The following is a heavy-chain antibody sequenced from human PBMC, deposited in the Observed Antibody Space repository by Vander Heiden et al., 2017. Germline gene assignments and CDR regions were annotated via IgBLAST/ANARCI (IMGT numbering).Heavy chain of an antibody. V-gene: IGHV3-23*01. Sequence: EAQLLASGGGLIQPGGAMSRSCAASGFPLSSYAMGWVTQAPGKGLEWVSAISGSGGSTYYADSVKGRFTISRDNAKNTLYLQMNSLRAEDTAVYYCAKDNPPLSIAAAGMSDYWGQGTLVTVSS. CDR1: GFPLSSYA. CDR3: AKDNPPLSIAAAGMSDY. D-gene: IGHD6-13*01. J-gene: IGHJ4*02. CDR2: ISGSGGST.